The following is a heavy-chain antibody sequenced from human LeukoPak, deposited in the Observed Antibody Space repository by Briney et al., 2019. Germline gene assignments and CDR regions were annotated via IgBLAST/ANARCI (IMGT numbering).Heavy chain of an antibody. CDR1: GFAFSRYW. CDR3: VKGGWIHILDS. CDR2: IKHDGNEK. Sequence: GGPLSLFCTASGFAFSRYWMIWVRQAPGKGLEWVANIKHDGNEKYYVDSVVGRLTISRDNAKNSLFLQMNNVRVEDMAVYYCVKGGWIHILDSWGQGTLVTVSS. D-gene: IGHD5-18*01. J-gene: IGHJ4*02. V-gene: IGHV3-7*01.